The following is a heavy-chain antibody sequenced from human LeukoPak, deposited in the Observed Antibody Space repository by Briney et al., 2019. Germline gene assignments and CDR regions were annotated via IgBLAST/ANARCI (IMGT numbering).Heavy chain of an antibody. D-gene: IGHD3-10*01. Sequence: GGSLRLSCAASGFTFSSNGMHWVRQAPGKGLEWVTFIQYDGSKKYYADSVKGRFTISRDNSKNTLYLEMNSLRAEDTAVYYCAKDIGSYYDYWGQGILVTVSS. CDR2: IQYDGSKK. CDR1: GFTFSSNG. CDR3: AKDIGSYYDY. J-gene: IGHJ4*02. V-gene: IGHV3-30*02.